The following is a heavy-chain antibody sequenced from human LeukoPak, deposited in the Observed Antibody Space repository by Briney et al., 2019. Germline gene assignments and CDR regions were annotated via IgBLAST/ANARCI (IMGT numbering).Heavy chain of an antibody. J-gene: IGHJ3*02. CDR2: ISYDGSNK. CDR1: GFTFSSYG. CDR3: AKDRSQLWFAFDI. D-gene: IGHD5-18*01. Sequence: GSLRLSCAASGFTFSSYGMHWVRQAPGKGLEWVAVISYDGSNKYYADSVKGRFTISRDNSKNTLYLQMNSLRAEDTAVYYCAKDRSQLWFAFDIWGQGTMVTVSS. V-gene: IGHV3-30*18.